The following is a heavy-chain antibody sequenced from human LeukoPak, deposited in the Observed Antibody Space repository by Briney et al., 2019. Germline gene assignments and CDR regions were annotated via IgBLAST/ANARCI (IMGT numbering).Heavy chain of an antibody. CDR3: VRYGRRANDQPFDV. CDR2: INSDGSST. CDR1: GFTLSSYW. V-gene: IGHV3-74*01. D-gene: IGHD1-1*01. J-gene: IGHJ3*01. Sequence: GGSLRLSCAASGFTLSSYWMHWVRQAPGKGLVWVSRINSDGSSTSYADSVKGRFTISRDHAKNSLLLQMNSLRAEDTAVYYCVRYGRRANDQPFDVWGQGTMVTVSS.